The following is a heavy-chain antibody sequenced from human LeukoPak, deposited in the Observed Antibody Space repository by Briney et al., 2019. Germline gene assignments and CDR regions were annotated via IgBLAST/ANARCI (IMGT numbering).Heavy chain of an antibody. Sequence: PSETLSLTCTVSGYSISSGYYWGWIRQPPGKGLEWIGNIYYSGSTYYNPSLQSRVTLSVDTSKNQFSLKLSSATAADTAVYYCATLVGSGSYEDWFDPWGQGTLVTVSS. CDR3: ATLVGSGSYEDWFDP. CDR1: GYSISSGYY. D-gene: IGHD3-10*02. J-gene: IGHJ5*02. V-gene: IGHV4-38-2*02. CDR2: IYYSGST.